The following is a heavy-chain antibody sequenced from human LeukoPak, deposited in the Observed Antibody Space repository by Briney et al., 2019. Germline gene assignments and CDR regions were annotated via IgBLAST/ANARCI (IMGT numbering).Heavy chain of an antibody. CDR2: ISYDGSNK. Sequence: VSXXPGXXLEWVSVISYDGSNKYYADSVKGRFTISRDNSKNTLYLQMNSLRAEDTAVYYCASMATRYYFDYWGQGTLVTVSS. D-gene: IGHD5-12*01. V-gene: IGHV3-30*04. CDR3: ASMATRYYFDY. J-gene: IGHJ4*02.